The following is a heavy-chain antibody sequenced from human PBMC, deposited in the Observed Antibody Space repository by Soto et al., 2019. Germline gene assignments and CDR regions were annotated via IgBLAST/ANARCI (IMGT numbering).Heavy chain of an antibody. CDR1: GFIFDDFT. CDR2: INWDGRIA. Sequence: PGGSVRLSCAASGFIFDDFTMHWVRLVPGKGLQWVSYINWDGRIAMYADSVKGRFTISRDNTNNHLYLQMNSLRSDDTALYYCAKDEGAAVESPGDWGHGTLVTVSS. V-gene: IGHV3-43*01. D-gene: IGHD6-13*01. CDR3: AKDEGAAVESPGD. J-gene: IGHJ4*01.